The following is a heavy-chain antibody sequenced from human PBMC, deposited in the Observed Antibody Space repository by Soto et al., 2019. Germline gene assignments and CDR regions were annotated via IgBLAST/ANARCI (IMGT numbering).Heavy chain of an antibody. CDR1: GGSISSGGYS. Sequence: QLQLQESDSGVVKPSQTLSLTCAVSGGSISSGGYSWSRIRQPPGKGLEWIGYIYHSGSTYYNPSLKSRVTISVDRSKNQFSLKLSSVTAADTAVYYCARVVGTVLRWFDPWGQGTLVTVSS. CDR3: ARVVGTVLRWFDP. V-gene: IGHV4-30-2*01. J-gene: IGHJ5*02. CDR2: IYHSGST. D-gene: IGHD5-12*01.